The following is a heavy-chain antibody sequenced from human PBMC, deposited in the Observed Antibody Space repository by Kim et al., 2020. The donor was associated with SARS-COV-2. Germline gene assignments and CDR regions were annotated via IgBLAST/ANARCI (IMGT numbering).Heavy chain of an antibody. CDR3: ATLSNSAAY. D-gene: IGHD1-1*01. Sequence: GGKPFYANLLKGRFMISRDNSKNTVNLQLDSLRAEDMAVYYCATLSNSAAYWGQGTLVTVSS. J-gene: IGHJ4*02. CDR2: GGKP. V-gene: IGHV3-64*01.